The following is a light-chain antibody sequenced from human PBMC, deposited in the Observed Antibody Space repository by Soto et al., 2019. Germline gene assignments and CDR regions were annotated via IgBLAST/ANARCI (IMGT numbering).Light chain of an antibody. Sequence: EVVLTQSPGTLSLSPGERATLSCRASQSVNSNSLAWYQQKAGEAPRVFNYGACTRATGIPNRFSGSGSGTVFTLTISRLEPEDFAVYYCQQQGRSWITFGQGTKVDNK. CDR2: GAC. V-gene: IGKV3-20*01. CDR1: QSVNSNS. CDR3: QQQGRSWIT. J-gene: IGKJ1*01.